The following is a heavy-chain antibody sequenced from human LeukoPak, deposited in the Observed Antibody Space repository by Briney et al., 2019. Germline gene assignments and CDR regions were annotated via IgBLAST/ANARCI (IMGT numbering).Heavy chain of an antibody. CDR1: GGSFSGYY. V-gene: IGHV4-34*01. D-gene: IGHD6-19*01. J-gene: IGHJ4*02. CDR2: INHSGST. CDR3: GRSGEQWLVK. Sequence: SETLSLTCAVYGGSFSGYYWSWIRQPPGKGLEWIGEINHSGSTNYNPSLKSRVTISVDTSKNQFSLKLSSVTAADTAVYYCGRSGEQWLVKWGQGTLVTVSS.